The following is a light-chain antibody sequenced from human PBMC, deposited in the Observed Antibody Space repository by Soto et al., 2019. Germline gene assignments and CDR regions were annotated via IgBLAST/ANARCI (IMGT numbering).Light chain of an antibody. V-gene: IGLV2-23*02. CDR2: EVS. Sequence: QSVPTQPASVSGSPGQSITISCTGTSSDVGSYNLVSWYQQHPGKAPKLMIYEVSKRPSGVSNRFSGSKSGNTASLTISGLQAEDEADYYCCSYAGSSTFFGTGTKVTVL. CDR1: SSDVGSYNL. CDR3: CSYAGSSTF. J-gene: IGLJ1*01.